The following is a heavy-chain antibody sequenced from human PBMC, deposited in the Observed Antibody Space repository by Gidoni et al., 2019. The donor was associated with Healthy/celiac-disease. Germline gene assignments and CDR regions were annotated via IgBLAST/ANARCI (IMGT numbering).Heavy chain of an antibody. CDR1: GFTFSNAW. J-gene: IGHJ4*02. CDR2: IKSKTDGGTT. D-gene: IGHD6-19*01. V-gene: IGHV3-15*01. CDR3: TTEGQGWQWLVSLFDY. Sequence: EVQLVESGGGLVKHGGSLRLSCAASGFTFSNAWMSWVRQAPVKGLEWVGRIKSKTDGGTTDYASPVKCRFTISRDDSKNTLYLQMNSLKTEDTAVYYCTTEGQGWQWLVSLFDYWGQGTLVTVSS.